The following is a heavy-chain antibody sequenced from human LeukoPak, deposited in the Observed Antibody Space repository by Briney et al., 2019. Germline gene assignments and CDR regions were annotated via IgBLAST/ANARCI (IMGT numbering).Heavy chain of an antibody. D-gene: IGHD5-18*01. CDR1: GPSFSGYY. CDR3: ARVGYSYVINDWSRPGLGAYPTKYYYLMDV. Sequence: SETLSLTCAVYGPSFSGYYWSWIRQPPGKGPEWIGEINHRGSTHYKPSLKSRVTRSGDTSKNQFSLKLSSVTAADTAVYCCARVGYSYVINDWSRPGLGAYPTKYYYLMDVWGKGTTVTVS. CDR2: INHRGST. V-gene: IGHV4-34*01. J-gene: IGHJ6*03.